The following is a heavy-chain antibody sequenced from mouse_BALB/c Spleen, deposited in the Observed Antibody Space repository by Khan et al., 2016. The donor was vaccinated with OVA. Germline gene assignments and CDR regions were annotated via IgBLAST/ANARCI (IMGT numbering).Heavy chain of an antibody. J-gene: IGHJ3*01. CDR1: GFSLSRYS. Sequence: QVQLKQSGPGLVAPSQSLSITCTVSGFSLSRYSVHWVRQPPGKGLERLGMIWGGGSTDYTSALKSRLSISKDNSKSQVFLKMNSLQTDDTAMYYCARKVYYDYDGFAYWGQGTLVTVSA. CDR2: IWGGGST. D-gene: IGHD2-4*01. CDR3: ARKVYYDYDGFAY. V-gene: IGHV2-6-4*01.